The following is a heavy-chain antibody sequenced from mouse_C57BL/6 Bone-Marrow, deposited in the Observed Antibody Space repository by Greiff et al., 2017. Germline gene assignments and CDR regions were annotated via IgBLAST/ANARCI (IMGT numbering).Heavy chain of an antibody. CDR1: GYTFTSYY. CDR2: INPSNGDT. CDR3: TRGGYGGFAY. J-gene: IGHJ3*01. D-gene: IGHD2-2*01. Sequence: VQLQQPGAELVKPGASVMLSCKASGYTFTSYYMDWVKQRPGQGLEWIGGINPSNGDTTFNEKFKSKAILTVDKSSSTAYMQLSSLTSEDSAVYYCTRGGYGGFAYWGQGTLVTVSA. V-gene: IGHV1S81*02.